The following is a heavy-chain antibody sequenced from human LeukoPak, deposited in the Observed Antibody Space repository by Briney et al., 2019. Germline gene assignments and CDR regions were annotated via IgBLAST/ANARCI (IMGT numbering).Heavy chain of an antibody. CDR1: GFTFSSYE. CDR2: ISSSGSTI. CDR3: ARRWGYYFDY. J-gene: IGHJ4*02. Sequence: GGSLRLSCAASGFTFSSYEMNWVRQAPGKGLEWVSYISSSGSTIYYADSVKGRFIISRDNAKNSLYLQMNSLRAEDTAVYYCARRWGYYFDYWGQGTLVTVSS. D-gene: IGHD4-23*01. V-gene: IGHV3-48*03.